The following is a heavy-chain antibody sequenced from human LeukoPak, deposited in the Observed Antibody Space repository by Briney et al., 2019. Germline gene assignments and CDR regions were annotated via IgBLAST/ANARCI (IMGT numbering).Heavy chain of an antibody. CDR3: ARDLWFDP. V-gene: IGHV3-23*01. Sequence: PGGSLRLSCAASGFTFSSYAMSWVRQAPGKGLEWVSTISGSSGSTYYADSVKGRFTISRDNSKNTLYLQINSLRAEDTAVYYCARDLWFDPWGQGTLVTVSS. J-gene: IGHJ5*02. CDR2: ISGSSGST. CDR1: GFTFSSYA.